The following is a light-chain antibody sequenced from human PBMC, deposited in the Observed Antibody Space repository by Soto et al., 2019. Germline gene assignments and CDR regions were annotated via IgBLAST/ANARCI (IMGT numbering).Light chain of an antibody. J-gene: IGLJ1*01. Sequence: QSVLTQPASVSGSPGQSITISCTGTSSDVGGYNFVSWYQQHPGKAPKLIISDDSHRPSGVSTRFSGSKSCNTAALTISGLHAQDEADYYCSSYTRISNPVFGAGTKLTVL. V-gene: IGLV2-14*01. CDR2: DDS. CDR1: SSDVGGYNF. CDR3: SSYTRISNPV.